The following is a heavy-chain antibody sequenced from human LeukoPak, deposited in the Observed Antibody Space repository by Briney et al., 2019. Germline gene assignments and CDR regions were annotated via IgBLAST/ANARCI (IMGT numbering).Heavy chain of an antibody. Sequence: ASVKVSCKASGYTFTSYAMHWVRQAPGQRLERMGWINAGNGNTKYSQKFQGRVTITRDTSASTAYMELSSLRSEDTAVYYCARGYYYGSGSYLYYFDYWGQGTLVTVSS. V-gene: IGHV1-3*01. CDR1: GYTFTSYA. J-gene: IGHJ4*02. CDR3: ARGYYYGSGSYLYYFDY. CDR2: INAGNGNT. D-gene: IGHD3-10*01.